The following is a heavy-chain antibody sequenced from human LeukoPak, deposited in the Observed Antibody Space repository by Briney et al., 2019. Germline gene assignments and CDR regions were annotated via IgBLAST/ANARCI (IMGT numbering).Heavy chain of an antibody. J-gene: IGHJ4*02. CDR2: IYYRGNT. Sequence: PSETLSLTCTVSGGSITDTSYFWGWIRQPPGKGLEWIGGIYYRGNTYYSPSLKSRVTLFVDTSKNQFSLKLSSVTAADTAIYYCARRKVAAEIDYWGQGTLVTVSS. CDR1: GGSITDTSYF. V-gene: IGHV4-39*01. CDR3: ARRKVAAEIDY. D-gene: IGHD6-13*01.